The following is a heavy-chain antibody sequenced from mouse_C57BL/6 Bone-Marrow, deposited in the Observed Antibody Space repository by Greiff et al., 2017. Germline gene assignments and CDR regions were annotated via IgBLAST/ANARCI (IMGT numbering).Heavy chain of an antibody. J-gene: IGHJ3*01. V-gene: IGHV1-72*01. CDR3: AREGASYYSNYVLFAY. CDR1: GYTFTSYW. CDR2: IDPSSGGT. Sequence: QVQLQQPGAELVKPGASVKLSCKASGYTFTSYWMHWVKQRPGRGLEWIGRIDPSSGGTKYNEKFKSKATLTVDKPSSTAYMQLSSLTSEDSAVYYCAREGASYYSNYVLFAYWGQGTRVTVSA. D-gene: IGHD2-5*01.